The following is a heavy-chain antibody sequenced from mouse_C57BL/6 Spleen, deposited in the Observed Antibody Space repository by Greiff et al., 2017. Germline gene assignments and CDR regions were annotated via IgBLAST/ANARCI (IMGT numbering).Heavy chain of an antibody. V-gene: IGHV1-69*01. CDR2: IDPSDSDT. D-gene: IGHD2-2*01. CDR1: GYTFTSYW. Sequence: VQLQQPGAELVMPGASVKLSCKASGYTFTSYWMHWVKQRPGQGLEWIGEIDPSDSDTNYNQKFKGKSTLTGDKSSSTAYMQISSLTSEDSAVYYCARCGYGVWFAYWGQGTLVTVSA. CDR3: ARCGYGVWFAY. J-gene: IGHJ3*01.